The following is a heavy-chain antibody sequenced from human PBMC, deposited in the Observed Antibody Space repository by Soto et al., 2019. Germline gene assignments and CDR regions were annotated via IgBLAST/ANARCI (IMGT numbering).Heavy chain of an antibody. Sequence: QVQLQESGPGLVKPSETLSLTCSVSGGSISDYYWSWIRQPPGKGPEWIAFISSSGRTDSNPSLHGRVTTSIDTPKNEISLRLTSVTAADTAVYYWAKHFDDSYGANLAFDPWGQGTLVTVSS. V-gene: IGHV4-59*03. J-gene: IGHJ5*02. D-gene: IGHD4-17*01. CDR2: ISSSGRT. CDR1: GGSISDYY. CDR3: AKHFDDSYGANLAFDP.